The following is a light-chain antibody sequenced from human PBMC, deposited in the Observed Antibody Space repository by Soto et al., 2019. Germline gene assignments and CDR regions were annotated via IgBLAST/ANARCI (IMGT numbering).Light chain of an antibody. J-gene: IGKJ1*01. CDR1: QSVTSSF. CDR2: DAS. Sequence: DIVLTQSPGTLSLSPGERATLSYRASQSVTSSFLAWYQQKPGQAPRLLMYDASTRATGIPDRFSGSGSGTDFILTISRLEPEDFAVYYCQQYSTSRKTFGQGTKVEIK. V-gene: IGKV3-20*01. CDR3: QQYSTSRKT.